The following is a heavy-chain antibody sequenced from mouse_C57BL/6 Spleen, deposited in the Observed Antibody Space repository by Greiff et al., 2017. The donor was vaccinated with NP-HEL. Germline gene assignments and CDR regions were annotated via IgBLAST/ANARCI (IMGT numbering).Heavy chain of an antibody. D-gene: IGHD2-5*01. V-gene: IGHV3-6*01. J-gene: IGHJ4*01. CDR3: ARGDYSNPHYYAMDY. CDR1: GYSITSGYY. CDR2: ISYDGSN. Sequence: ESGPGLVKPSQSLSLTCSVTGYSITSGYYWNWIRQFPGNKLEWMGYISYDGSNNYNPSLKNRISITRDKAKNQFFLKLNSVTTEDTATYYCARGDYSNPHYYAMDYWGQGTSVTVSS.